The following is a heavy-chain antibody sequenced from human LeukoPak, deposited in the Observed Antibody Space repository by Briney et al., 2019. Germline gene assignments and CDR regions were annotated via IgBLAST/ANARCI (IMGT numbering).Heavy chain of an antibody. D-gene: IGHD1-14*01. J-gene: IGHJ3*02. Sequence: SVKVSCKASGGTFSSYAISWVRQAPGQGLEWMGRIIPILGIANYAQKFQGRVTITADKSTSTAYMELSSLRSEDTAVYYRARDQPDSDAFDIWGQGTMVTVSS. CDR1: GGTFSSYA. V-gene: IGHV1-69*04. CDR2: IIPILGIA. CDR3: ARDQPDSDAFDI.